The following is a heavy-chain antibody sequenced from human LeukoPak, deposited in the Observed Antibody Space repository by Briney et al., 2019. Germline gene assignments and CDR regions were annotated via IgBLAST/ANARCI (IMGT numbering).Heavy chain of an antibody. V-gene: IGHV4-4*07. CDR3: ARDSGSYRHTNFDY. CDR2: IYTRGST. D-gene: IGHD1-26*01. Sequence: SETLSLTCTVSGGSISTFYWSWIRQPAGKGLEWIGHIYTRGSTNYNPSLKSRVTMSVDTSKNQFSLKLSSVTAADTAVYYCARDSGSYRHTNFDYWGQGTLVTVSS. J-gene: IGHJ4*02. CDR1: GGSISTFY.